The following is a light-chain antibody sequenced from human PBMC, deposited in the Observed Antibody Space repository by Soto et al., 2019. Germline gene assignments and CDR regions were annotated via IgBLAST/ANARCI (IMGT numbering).Light chain of an antibody. CDR3: QQYTTYWT. CDR1: QTISSW. CDR2: DAS. Sequence: DLQRTQSPSTLSGSVGDRVTITCRASQTISSWLAWYQQRPGKAPKLLIYDASTLHSGVSSRFSGSGSGTEFTLTISSLQPNASATYYCQQYTTYWTFGQGTKVDIK. J-gene: IGKJ1*01. V-gene: IGKV1-5*01.